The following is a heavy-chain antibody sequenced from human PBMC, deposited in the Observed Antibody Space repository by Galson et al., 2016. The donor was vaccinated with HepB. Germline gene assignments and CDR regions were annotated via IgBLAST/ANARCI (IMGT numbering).Heavy chain of an antibody. J-gene: IGHJ4*02. D-gene: IGHD1-26*01. Sequence: SETLSLTCNVSADSIRGYFWNWIRQTPGKGLEWIGYIHNTGSTNYNPSLKSRLTISVDTSKTQLSLKLSSVTAADTAVYYCASTKWDLLPYFEKWGPGTLVTVSS. V-gene: IGHV4-59*01. CDR2: IHNTGST. CDR3: ASTKWDLLPYFEK. CDR1: ADSIRGYF.